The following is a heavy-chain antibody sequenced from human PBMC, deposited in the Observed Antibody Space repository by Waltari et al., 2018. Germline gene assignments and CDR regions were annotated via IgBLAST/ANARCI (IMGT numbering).Heavy chain of an antibody. CDR1: GFTFSSSA. J-gene: IGHJ4*02. D-gene: IGHD6-19*01. CDR3: AAGIAVAGTFDY. Sequence: EVQLVESGGGLVQPGGSLRLSCAASGFTFSSSAMSWVRQAPGKGLEWVSAISGSGGSTYYADSVKGRFTISRDNSKNTLYLQMNSLRAEDTAVYYCAAGIAVAGTFDYWGQGTLVTVSS. CDR2: ISGSGGST. V-gene: IGHV3-23*04.